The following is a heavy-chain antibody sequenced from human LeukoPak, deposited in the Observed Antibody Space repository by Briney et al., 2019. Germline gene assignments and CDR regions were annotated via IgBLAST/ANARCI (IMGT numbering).Heavy chain of an antibody. V-gene: IGHV3-7*01. CDR1: GFTFSSYW. J-gene: IGHJ1*01. CDR3: ARGPRGYDSSGYPEFFQH. D-gene: IGHD3-22*01. Sequence: AGGSLRLSCAASGFTFSSYWMSWVRQAPGKGLEWVANIKQDGSEKYYVDSVKGRFTISRDNAKNSLYLQMNSLRAEDTAVYYCARGPRGYDSSGYPEFFQHWGQGTLVTVSS. CDR2: IKQDGSEK.